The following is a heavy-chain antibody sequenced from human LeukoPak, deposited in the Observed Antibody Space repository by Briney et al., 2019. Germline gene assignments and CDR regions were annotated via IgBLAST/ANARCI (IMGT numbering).Heavy chain of an antibody. CDR1: GFTFSSYW. CDR3: ARRGISSGWYTFDY. V-gene: IGHV3-7*01. J-gene: IGHJ4*02. CDR2: IKQDGSEK. D-gene: IGHD6-19*01. Sequence: PGGSLRLSCAASGFTFSSYWMSWVRQAPGKGLEWVANIKQDGSEKYYVDSVKGRFTISRDNAKNSLYLQMNSLRAEDTAAYYCARRGISSGWYTFDYWGQGTLVTVSS.